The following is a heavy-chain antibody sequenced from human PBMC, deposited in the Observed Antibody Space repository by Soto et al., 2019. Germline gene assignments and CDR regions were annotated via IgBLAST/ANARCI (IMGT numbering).Heavy chain of an antibody. D-gene: IGHD2-21*02. V-gene: IGHV3-7*01. J-gene: IGHJ3*02. CDR1: GFTFSSYW. Sequence: PGGSLGLSCAASGFTFSSYWMSWVRQAPGKGLEWVANIKQDGSEKYYVDPVKGRFTISRDNAKNSLYLQMNSLRAEDTAVYYCARDSGDSDAYDIWGQGTMVTVSS. CDR2: IKQDGSEK. CDR3: ARDSGDSDAYDI.